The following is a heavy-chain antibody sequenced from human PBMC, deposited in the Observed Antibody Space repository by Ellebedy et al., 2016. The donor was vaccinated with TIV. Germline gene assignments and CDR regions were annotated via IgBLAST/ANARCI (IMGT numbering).Heavy chain of an antibody. D-gene: IGHD6-19*01. Sequence: AASVKVSCKVSADTLTEISMHWVRQDPGEGLEWMGGFDPEDGETIYAQKFQGRVTMTEDTSTDTAYMELSSLRSEDTAVYYCATGYSSGWVHWYFDLWGRGTLVTVSS. CDR3: ATGYSSGWVHWYFDL. CDR2: FDPEDGET. V-gene: IGHV1-24*01. J-gene: IGHJ2*01. CDR1: ADTLTEIS.